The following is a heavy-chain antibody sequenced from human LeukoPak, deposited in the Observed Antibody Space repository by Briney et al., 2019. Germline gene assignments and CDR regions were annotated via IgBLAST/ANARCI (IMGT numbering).Heavy chain of an antibody. CDR3: AREKAYYYDSSGYNGAFDY. Sequence: SETLSLTCTVSGGSISSYYWSWIRQPPGKGLEWIGYIYYSGSTNYNPSLKSRVTISVDTSKNQFSLKLSSVTAADTAVYYCAREKAYYYDSSGYNGAFDYWGQGTLVTVSS. D-gene: IGHD3-22*01. V-gene: IGHV4-59*12. J-gene: IGHJ4*02. CDR1: GGSISSYY. CDR2: IYYSGST.